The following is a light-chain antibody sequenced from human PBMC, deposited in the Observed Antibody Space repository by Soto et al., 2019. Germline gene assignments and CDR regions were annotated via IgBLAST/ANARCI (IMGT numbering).Light chain of an antibody. CDR3: WSYAGSSTFV. V-gene: IGLV2-23*03. J-gene: IGLJ2*01. CDR2: EGS. Sequence: QSALTQPASVSGSPGQSITISCTGTSNDVGSYNLVSWYQQHPGKAPKLMIYEGSKRPSGVSNRCSGSKSDNTASLTISGLQAEDEADYYCWSYAGSSTFVFGGGTKVTVL. CDR1: SNDVGSYNL.